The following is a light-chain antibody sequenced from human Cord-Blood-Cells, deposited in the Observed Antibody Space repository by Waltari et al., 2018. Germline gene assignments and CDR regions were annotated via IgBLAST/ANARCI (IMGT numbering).Light chain of an antibody. J-gene: IGLJ3*02. V-gene: IGLV1-47*01. CDR1: SSNIGSNY. CDR3: AAWDDSLSGSWV. Sequence: QSVLTQPPSSSGTPGQRVTISCSGSSSNIGSNYVYWYQQLPGTAPKPLSYRNNQRPSGVPDRFSGSKSGTSASLAISGLRSEDEADYYCAAWDDSLSGSWVFGGGTKLTVL. CDR2: RNN.